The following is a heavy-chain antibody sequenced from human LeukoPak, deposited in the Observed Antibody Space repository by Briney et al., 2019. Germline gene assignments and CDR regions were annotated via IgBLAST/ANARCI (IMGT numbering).Heavy chain of an antibody. D-gene: IGHD3-9*01. Sequence: PGGSLRLSCAASGFTFSSYSMNWVRQAPGKGLEWVSSISSSSSYIYYADSVKGRFTISRDNAKNTLYLQMNSLRAEDTAVYYCAKDAGRVVRTIGSFDYWGQGTLVTVSS. J-gene: IGHJ4*02. CDR2: ISSSSSYI. V-gene: IGHV3-21*04. CDR3: AKDAGRVVRTIGSFDY. CDR1: GFTFSSYS.